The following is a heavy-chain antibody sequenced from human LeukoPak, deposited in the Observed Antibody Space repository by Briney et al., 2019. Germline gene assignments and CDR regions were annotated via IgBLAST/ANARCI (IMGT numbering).Heavy chain of an antibody. V-gene: IGHV3-9*01. CDR2: ISWNSGSI. D-gene: IGHD5-18*01. CDR1: GFTFDDYA. CDR3: ANLGGTWVQLRDAFDI. J-gene: IGHJ3*02. Sequence: GRSLRLSCAASGFTFDDYAMHWVRQAPGKGLEWVSGISWNSGSIGYADSVKGRFTISRDNAKNSLYLQMNSLRAEDTALYYCANLGGTWVQLRDAFDIWGQGTMVTVSS.